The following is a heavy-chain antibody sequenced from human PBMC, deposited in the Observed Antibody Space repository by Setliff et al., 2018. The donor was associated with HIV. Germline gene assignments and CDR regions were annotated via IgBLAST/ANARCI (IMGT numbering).Heavy chain of an antibody. J-gene: IGHJ4*02. CDR2: IYSSGKT. Sequence: PSETLSLTFTVAGGFISSYCWNWIRQSPGRGLEWIGRIYSSGKTNYNPSLKSRVTMSLDTSKNQFSLKLISVTAADTAVYYCARHSPSDYWGQGTLVTVSS. CDR3: ARHSPSDY. V-gene: IGHV4-59*08. CDR1: GGFISSYC.